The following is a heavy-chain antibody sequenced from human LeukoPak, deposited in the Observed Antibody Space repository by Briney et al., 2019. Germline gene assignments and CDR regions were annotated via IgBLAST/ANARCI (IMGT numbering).Heavy chain of an antibody. CDR3: SRSFYSSSWYYFDL. CDR2: IKIGEGTT. D-gene: IGHD6-13*01. Sequence: ASVKVSCKASGYTFSDFGITWVRQAPGQGPEWMGWIKIGEGTTHSAQKFQDRVSMTRDRSWNTAFLELRSLRSDDTAVYFCSRSFYSSSWYYFDLWGQGTLVTVSS. CDR1: GYTFSDFG. J-gene: IGHJ4*02. V-gene: IGHV1-18*01.